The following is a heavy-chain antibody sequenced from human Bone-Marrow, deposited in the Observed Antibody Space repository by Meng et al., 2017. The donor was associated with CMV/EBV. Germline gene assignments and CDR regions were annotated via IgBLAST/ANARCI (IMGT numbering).Heavy chain of an antibody. CDR3: ASGRGGTYTPLDN. Sequence: SETLSLTCAVYGESFSGYSWNWIRQPPGKGLEWIGELNQGGNTNYNPSLKSRVTIPLDTSRNQFSLKVNSVTVADTAVYFCASGRGGTYTPLDNWGQGTLVTVSS. CDR2: LNQGGNT. CDR1: GESFSGYS. V-gene: IGHV4-34*01. J-gene: IGHJ4*02. D-gene: IGHD1-26*01.